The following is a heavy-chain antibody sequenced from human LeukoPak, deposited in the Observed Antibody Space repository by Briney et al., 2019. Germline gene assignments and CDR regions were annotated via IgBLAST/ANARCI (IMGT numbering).Heavy chain of an antibody. Sequence: PGESLRLSCAASGFTFSSYWMSWVRQAPGKGLEWVANIKQDGSEKYYVDSVKGRFTISRDNAKNSLYLQMNSLRAEDTAVYYCARVGYSSSWYLDGWGQGTLVTVSS. CDR2: IKQDGSEK. CDR1: GFTFSSYW. V-gene: IGHV3-7*01. J-gene: IGHJ4*02. CDR3: ARVGYSSSWYLDG. D-gene: IGHD6-13*01.